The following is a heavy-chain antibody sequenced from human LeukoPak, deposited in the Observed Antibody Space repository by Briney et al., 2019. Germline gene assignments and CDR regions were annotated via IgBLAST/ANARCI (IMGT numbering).Heavy chain of an antibody. CDR1: GFTVSSNY. CDR2: IYSGGST. V-gene: IGHV3-53*01. D-gene: IGHD4-17*01. CDR3: ARADDYGREDY. J-gene: IGHJ4*02. Sequence: PGGSLRLSCAASGFTVSSNYMSWVRQAPGKGLEWVSVIYSGGSTYYADSVKGRFTISRDNSKNTLYLQMNGLRAEDTAVYYCARADDYGREDYWGQGTLVTVSS.